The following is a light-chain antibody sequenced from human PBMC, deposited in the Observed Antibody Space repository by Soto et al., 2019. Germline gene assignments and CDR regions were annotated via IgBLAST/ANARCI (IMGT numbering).Light chain of an antibody. CDR3: HSYDSSLTVVL. V-gene: IGLV1-40*01. J-gene: IGLJ2*01. CDR2: GST. CDR1: NSNIGAGYD. Sequence: QSVLTQPPSVSGATGQRVTIPCTGSNSNIGAGYDVNWYQQLPGLVPKLLIYGSTRRPSGVPERFSGSKSDTSASLAITGLQAEDEAHYYCHSYDSSLTVVLFGGGTKLTVL.